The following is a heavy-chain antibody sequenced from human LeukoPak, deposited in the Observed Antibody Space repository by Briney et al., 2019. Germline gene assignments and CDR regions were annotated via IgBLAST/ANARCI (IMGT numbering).Heavy chain of an antibody. D-gene: IGHD3-3*01. CDR2: KYYSGDT. CDR3: ARHRLEGDTFDI. V-gene: IGHV4-39*01. CDR1: GFTFSSYA. Sequence: PGGSLRLSCAASGFTFSSYAMSWVRQAPGKGLEWIGSKYYSGDTYYSPSLKSRVTISVDTSRNKFALKLNSVTAADTAVYFCARHRLEGDTFDIWGQGTKVTVSS. J-gene: IGHJ3*02.